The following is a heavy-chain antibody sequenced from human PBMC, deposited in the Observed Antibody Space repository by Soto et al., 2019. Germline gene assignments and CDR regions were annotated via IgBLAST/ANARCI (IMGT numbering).Heavy chain of an antibody. V-gene: IGHV1-2*02. J-gene: IGHJ6*01. CDR2: INPNSGDT. CDR1: GYTFTGYY. D-gene: IGHD1-26*01. Sequence: ASVKVSCKASGYTFTGYYVHWVRQAPGQGLEWMGWINPNSGDTYLAQRFQGRVTMNRDTSIGTAYMELRGLTSDDTAEYYCAKGGAIVAAGTRVYIYNAMEVWGQGTTVMVS. CDR3: AKGGAIVAAGTRVYIYNAMEV.